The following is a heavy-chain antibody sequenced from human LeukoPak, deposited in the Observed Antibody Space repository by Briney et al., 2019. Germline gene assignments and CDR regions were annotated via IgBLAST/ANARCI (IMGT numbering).Heavy chain of an antibody. V-gene: IGHV3-23*01. CDR3: AKSLPGGGNYYGSGRVGHMDV. D-gene: IGHD3-10*01. Sequence: PGGSLRLSCAASGFTFSSYSMNWVRQAPGKGLEWVSAISGSGGSTYYADSVKGRFTISRDNSKNTLYLQMNSLRAEDTAVYYCAKSLPGGGNYYGSGRVGHMDVWGKGTTVTVSS. CDR2: ISGSGGST. CDR1: GFTFSSYS. J-gene: IGHJ6*04.